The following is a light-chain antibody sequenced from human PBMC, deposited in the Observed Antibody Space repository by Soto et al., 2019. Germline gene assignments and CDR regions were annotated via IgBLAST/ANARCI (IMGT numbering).Light chain of an antibody. CDR2: GAS. CDR3: LQDRNYPRT. J-gene: IGKJ1*01. V-gene: IGKV1-6*01. Sequence: AIQMTQSPSSLSASVGDRVTITCRASQDIRGDLGWYQQKPGKAPKALIYGASNLQSGVPSRFSGSGFGTDFTLTISSLQPEDFATYYCLQDRNYPRTFGQGTKGES. CDR1: QDIRGD.